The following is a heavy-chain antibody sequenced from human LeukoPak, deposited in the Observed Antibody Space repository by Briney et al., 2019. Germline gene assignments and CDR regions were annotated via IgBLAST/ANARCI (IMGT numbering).Heavy chain of an antibody. Sequence: PGGSLRLSCTVSGFNFNMFAMNWVRQAPGQGLEWVSGLSRGGGTTNYADSVKGRFTISRDKSKNMVFLQMNSLRPEDTAVYYCAKAQRIRHCSEGVCMEGYYFDYWSQGSLVTVSS. CDR3: AKAQRIRHCSEGVCMEGYYFDY. J-gene: IGHJ4*02. D-gene: IGHD2-8*01. V-gene: IGHV3-23*01. CDR2: LSRGGGTT. CDR1: GFNFNMFA.